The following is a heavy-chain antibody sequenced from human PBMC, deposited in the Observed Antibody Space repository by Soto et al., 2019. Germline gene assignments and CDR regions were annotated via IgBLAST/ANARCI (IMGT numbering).Heavy chain of an antibody. D-gene: IGHD3-16*01. J-gene: IGHJ4*02. CDR3: ALRLGDPGRLYFDY. CDR2: IYYSGST. Sequence: SETLSLTCTVPGGSISSGGYYWSWIRQHPGKGLEWIGYIYYSGSTYYNPSLKSRVTISVDTSKNQFSLKLSSVTAADTAVYYCALRLGDPGRLYFDYWGQGTLVTVSS. V-gene: IGHV4-31*03. CDR1: GGSISSGGYY.